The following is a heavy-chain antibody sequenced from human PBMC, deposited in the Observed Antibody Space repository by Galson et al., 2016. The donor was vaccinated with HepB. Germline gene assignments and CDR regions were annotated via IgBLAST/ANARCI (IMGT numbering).Heavy chain of an antibody. CDR3: TTDGAYYDSSGDYPPFRN. J-gene: IGHJ4*02. Sequence: SLRLSCAASGFPFNRAWMHWVRQAPGKGLEWVGRVKSKNDGETTDYAAPVKGRFTISRDDSKSALSLQMNSLKTEDTAVYWCTTDGAYYDSSGDYPPFRNWGQGTLVTVSS. D-gene: IGHD3-22*01. CDR1: GFPFNRAW. CDR2: VKSKNDGETT. V-gene: IGHV3-15*01.